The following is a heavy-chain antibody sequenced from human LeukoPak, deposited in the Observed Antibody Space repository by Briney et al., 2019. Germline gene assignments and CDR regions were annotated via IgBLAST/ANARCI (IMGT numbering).Heavy chain of an antibody. J-gene: IGHJ4*02. D-gene: IGHD6-19*01. V-gene: IGHV3-74*01. Sequence: HPGGSLRLSYAASGFTLSTYWMHWVRQAPGKGLVWVSRIKSDGTITSYADPVKGRFTISRDNAKNTLYLQMNSLRADDTAVYYCARGNSGSNFDSWGQGSLVTVSS. CDR2: IKSDGTIT. CDR1: GFTLSTYW. CDR3: ARGNSGSNFDS.